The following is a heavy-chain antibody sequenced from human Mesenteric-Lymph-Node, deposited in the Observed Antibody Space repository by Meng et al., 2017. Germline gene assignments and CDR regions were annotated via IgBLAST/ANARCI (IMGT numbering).Heavy chain of an antibody. CDR1: GLSFSNYE. J-gene: IGHJ4*02. D-gene: IGHD3-3*01. CDR2: ISSDGSAR. CDR3: ARLDNSGYHNFDY. Sequence: GGSLRLSCAASGLSFSNYEMDWVRQAPGKGLEWVAYISSDGSARYYADSVKGRFTISRDNARESLDLQLNSLRAEDTAVYYCARLDNSGYHNFDYWGQGTLVTVSS. V-gene: IGHV3-48*03.